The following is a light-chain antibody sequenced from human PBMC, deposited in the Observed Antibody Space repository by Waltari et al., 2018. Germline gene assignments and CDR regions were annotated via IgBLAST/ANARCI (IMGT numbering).Light chain of an antibody. CDR2: INN. V-gene: IGLV1-44*01. J-gene: IGLJ3*02. CDR3: AAWDDSLNVWV. CDR1: NSNIGNNP. Sequence: QSVLTQPPSASGTPGHRVAISCSGTNSNIGNNPVSWYQQLPGTAPKRLIFINNQRPSGVPDRFSASKSGTSASLAISGLQSDDEADYYCAAWDDSLNVWVFGGGTKVTVL.